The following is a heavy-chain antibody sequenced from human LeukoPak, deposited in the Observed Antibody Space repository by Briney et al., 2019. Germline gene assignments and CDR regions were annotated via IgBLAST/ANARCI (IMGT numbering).Heavy chain of an antibody. CDR2: ISYDGSDK. Sequence: PGGSLRLSCAASGFTFSNYGIHWVRQAPGKGLEWVAVISYDGSDKYYVDSVKGRFTISRDNSKNTLYLQMNSLRAEDTAVYYCAKDRIHSSSWTGDFDYWGQGTLVTVSS. V-gene: IGHV3-30*18. CDR3: AKDRIHSSSWTGDFDY. D-gene: IGHD6-13*01. J-gene: IGHJ4*02. CDR1: GFTFSNYG.